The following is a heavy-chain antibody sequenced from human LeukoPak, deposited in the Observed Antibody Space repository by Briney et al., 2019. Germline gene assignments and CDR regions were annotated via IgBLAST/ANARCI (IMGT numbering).Heavy chain of an antibody. CDR3: ARVGVVVVAATQLHNWFDP. CDR2: ISAYNGNT. D-gene: IGHD2-15*01. V-gene: IGHV1-18*01. Sequence: ASVKVSCKASGYTFTSYGISWVRQAPGQGLEWMGWISAYNGNTNYAQKLRGRVTMTTDTSTSTAYMELRSLRSDDTAVYYCARVGVVVVAATQLHNWFDPWGQGTLVTVSS. CDR1: GYTFTSYG. J-gene: IGHJ5*02.